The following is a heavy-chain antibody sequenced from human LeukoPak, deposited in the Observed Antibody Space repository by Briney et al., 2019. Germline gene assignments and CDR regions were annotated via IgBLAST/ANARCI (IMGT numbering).Heavy chain of an antibody. CDR3: ARWGYSSSVDY. V-gene: IGHV3-69-1*02. CDR2: NI. D-gene: IGHD6-13*01. J-gene: IGHJ4*02. Sequence: PGGSLRLSCAASGFIFSTYSMNWVRQAPGKGLEWVSSNIYYADSVKGRFTISRDNAKNLLYLQMNSLRAEDTAVYYCARWGYSSSVDYWGQGTLVTVSS. CDR1: GFIFSTYS.